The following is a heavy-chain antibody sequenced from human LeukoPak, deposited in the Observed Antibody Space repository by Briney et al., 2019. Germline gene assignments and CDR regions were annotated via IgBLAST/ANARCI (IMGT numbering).Heavy chain of an antibody. V-gene: IGHV1-18*01. Sequence: ASVKVSCKASGYTFNHYGISWVRQAPGQGLEWLGWISAYNGNTNYAQKFQGRVTMTTDTPTGTAYMELRSLRSDDTAIYYCARWGDSSSWPPIWFDPWGQGTLVTVSS. CDR2: ISAYNGNT. J-gene: IGHJ5*02. CDR1: GYTFNHYG. D-gene: IGHD6-13*01. CDR3: ARWGDSSSWPPIWFDP.